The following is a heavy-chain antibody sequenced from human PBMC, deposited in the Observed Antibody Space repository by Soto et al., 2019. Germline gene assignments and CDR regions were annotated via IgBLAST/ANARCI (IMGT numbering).Heavy chain of an antibody. Sequence: SETLSLTCTVSNYCISTYFSWGWIRQPPGKGLEWIGSVTHIGSTYYNPSLNSRVTVSLDTSKNQFSLKLTSLTAADTALYLCATPGANVGRAMDVWGRGTTVTVSS. CDR2: VTHIGST. CDR3: ATPGANVGRAMDV. J-gene: IGHJ6*02. CDR1: NYCISTYFS. D-gene: IGHD2-8*02. V-gene: IGHV4-38-2*02.